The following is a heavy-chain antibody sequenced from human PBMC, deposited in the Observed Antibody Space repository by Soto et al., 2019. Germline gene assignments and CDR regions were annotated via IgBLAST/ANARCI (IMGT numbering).Heavy chain of an antibody. CDR1: GYTFTGYY. CDR2: INPNSGGT. J-gene: IGHJ6*02. D-gene: IGHD6-19*01. V-gene: IGHV1-2*02. CDR3: ARDRRSSGWTYYYYGMDV. Sequence: ASVKVSCKASGYTFTGYYMHWVRQAPGQGLEWMGWINPNSGGTNYAQKFQGRVTMTRDTSISTAYMELSRLRSDDTAVYYCARDRRSSGWTYYYYGMDVWGQGTTVTVSS.